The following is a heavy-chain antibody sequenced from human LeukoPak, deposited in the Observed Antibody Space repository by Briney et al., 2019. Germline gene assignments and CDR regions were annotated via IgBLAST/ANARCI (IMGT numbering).Heavy chain of an antibody. CDR1: GYTFTSYD. D-gene: IGHD2-2*01. Sequence: GASVKVSCKASGYTFTSYDINWVRQATGQGLEWMGWMNPNSGNTGYAQEFQDRVTMTRNTSISTAYMELSSLRSEDTAVYYCARVPRRGDRFDPWGQRTLVTVSS. V-gene: IGHV1-8*01. CDR3: ARVPRRGDRFDP. CDR2: MNPNSGNT. J-gene: IGHJ5*02.